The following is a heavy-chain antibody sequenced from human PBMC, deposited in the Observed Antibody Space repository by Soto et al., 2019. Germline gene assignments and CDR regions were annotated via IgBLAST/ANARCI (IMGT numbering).Heavy chain of an antibody. CDR1: GGSISGYY. Sequence: SETLSLTCTVSGGSISGYYWSWIRQPPGKGLEWIGYIYYTGSTNYNPSLRSRVTISIDTSKNQFSLKLSSVTAADTAVYYCARCPRLDYWGQGTLVTVSS. V-gene: IGHV4-59*08. J-gene: IGHJ4*02. CDR3: ARCPRLDY. CDR2: IYYTGST.